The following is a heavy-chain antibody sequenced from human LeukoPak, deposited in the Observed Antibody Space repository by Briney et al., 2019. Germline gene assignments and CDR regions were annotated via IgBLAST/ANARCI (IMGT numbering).Heavy chain of an antibody. CDR2: INPSTGST. J-gene: IGHJ4*02. D-gene: IGHD3-22*01. CDR3: ARDLASSGYYYD. Sequence: ASVKVSCKASGYTFTNYYMHWVRQAPGQGLEWMGIINPSTGSTSYAQKFQGRVTMTRDTSTSTVYMELSSLRPEDTAIYYCARDLASSGYYYDWGQGTLVTVSS. CDR1: GYTFTNYY. V-gene: IGHV1-46*01.